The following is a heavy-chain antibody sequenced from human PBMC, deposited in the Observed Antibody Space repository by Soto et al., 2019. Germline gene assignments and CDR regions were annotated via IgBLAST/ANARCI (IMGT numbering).Heavy chain of an antibody. J-gene: IGHJ6*02. D-gene: IGHD4-17*01. CDR2: IYYSGST. Sequence: SETLSLTCTVSGGSISSYYWSWIRQPPGKGLEWIGYIYYSGSTNYNPSLKSRVTISVDTSKNQFSLKLSSVTAADTAVYYCARDLTTVTTSGYYYYGMDVWGQGTTVTVSS. CDR3: ARDLTTVTTSGYYYYGMDV. CDR1: GGSISSYY. V-gene: IGHV4-59*01.